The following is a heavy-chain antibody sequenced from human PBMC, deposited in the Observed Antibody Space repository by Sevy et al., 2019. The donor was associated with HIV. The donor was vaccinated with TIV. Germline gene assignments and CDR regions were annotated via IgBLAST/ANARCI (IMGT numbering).Heavy chain of an antibody. CDR3: ATWNGRDY. Sequence: GSLRLSCAASGFTFSNYWMTWVRQAPGKGLEWVANIKQDGSEKFYVDSVKGRFTISRDNAKNSLSLQMNSLRAEDTAVYYCATWNGRDYWGQGTLVTVSS. J-gene: IGHJ4*02. CDR1: GFTFSNYW. CDR2: IKQDGSEK. D-gene: IGHD3-3*01. V-gene: IGHV3-7*01.